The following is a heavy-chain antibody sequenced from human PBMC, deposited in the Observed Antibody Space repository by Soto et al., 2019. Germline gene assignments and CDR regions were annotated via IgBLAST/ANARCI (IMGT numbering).Heavy chain of an antibody. CDR1: GGSISGGGYY. CDR2: IHYSGTT. Sequence: QVQLQESGPGLVEPSQTLSLTCTVSGGSISGGGYYWSWIRQHPGKGLEWIGYIHYSGTTYYNPSLKSRLTISVDTSKTQSSLKLSSVTAADTAVYYFARAWTATAGWANWFDLWGQGTLVTVSS. J-gene: IGHJ5*02. V-gene: IGHV4-31*03. CDR3: ARAWTATAGWANWFDL. D-gene: IGHD6-13*01.